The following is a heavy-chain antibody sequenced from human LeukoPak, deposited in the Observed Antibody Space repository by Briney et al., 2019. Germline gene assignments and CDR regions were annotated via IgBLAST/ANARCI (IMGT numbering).Heavy chain of an antibody. Sequence: SETLSHTCTVSGGSISSYYWSWIRQPPGKGLEWIGYIYYSGSTYYNPSLKSRVTISVDTSKNHFSLKLSSVTAADTAVYYCARHPYSSSAIGYWGQGTLVTVSS. V-gene: IGHV4-59*08. CDR2: IYYSGST. J-gene: IGHJ4*02. CDR3: ARHPYSSSAIGY. D-gene: IGHD6-6*01. CDR1: GGSISSYY.